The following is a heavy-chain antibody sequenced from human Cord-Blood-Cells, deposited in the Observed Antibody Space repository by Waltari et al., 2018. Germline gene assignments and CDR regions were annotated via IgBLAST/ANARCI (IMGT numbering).Heavy chain of an antibody. CDR3: ARSRDYYFDY. CDR2: IKQDGMGK. Sequence: EVQLVESGGGLVQPGGSLRLSCAASGFTFSSYWMSWVRQAPGKGLGWVANIKQDGMGKYYVDSVKGRFTISRDNAKNSLYLQMNSLRAEDTAVYYCARSRDYYFDYWGQGTLVTVSS. CDR1: GFTFSSYW. V-gene: IGHV3-7*01. J-gene: IGHJ4*02.